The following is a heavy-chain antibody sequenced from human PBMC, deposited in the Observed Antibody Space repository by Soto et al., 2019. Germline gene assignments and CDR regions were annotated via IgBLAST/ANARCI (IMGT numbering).Heavy chain of an antibody. J-gene: IGHJ4*02. CDR3: ARGPYYDILTGYLGY. D-gene: IGHD3-9*01. Sequence: SVKVSCKASGGTFSSYAISWVRQAPGQGLEWMGGIIPIFGTANYAQKFQGRVTITADESTSTAYMELSSLRSKDTAVYYCARGPYYDILTGYLGYWGQGTLVTVSS. CDR2: IIPIFGTA. CDR1: GGTFSSYA. V-gene: IGHV1-69*13.